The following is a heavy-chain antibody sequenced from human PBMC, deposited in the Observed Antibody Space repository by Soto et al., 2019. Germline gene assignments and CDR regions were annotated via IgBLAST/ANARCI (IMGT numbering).Heavy chain of an antibody. Sequence: SGPTLVTPTQTLTLTCTFSGFSLNTREMCVSWIRQPPGKALEWLALIDWDGEEFYSTSLTTTLTTSRDMAKNQVALTVTTIEPVATAASDCSRIRAARSRRFYLYYWGQGALVTVSS. J-gene: IGHJ4*02. CDR3: SRIRAARSRRFYLYY. D-gene: IGHD2-15*01. CDR2: IDWDGEE. V-gene: IGHV2-70*01. CDR1: GFSLNTREMC.